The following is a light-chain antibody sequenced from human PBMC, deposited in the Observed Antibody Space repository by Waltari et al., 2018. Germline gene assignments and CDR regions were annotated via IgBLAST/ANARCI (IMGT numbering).Light chain of an antibody. V-gene: IGLV2-11*01. CDR2: DVN. Sequence: QSALTQPQSVSGSPGQSVPIYCTRSRRDFSYSDYFSWYQQHLCKAPKVVIYDVNKRPSGVPDRFSGSKSGNTASLTISGLQADDEADYYCCSCAGTCIFIFFGGGTKLTVL. CDR1: RRDFSYSDY. J-gene: IGLJ2*01. CDR3: CSCAGTCIFIF.